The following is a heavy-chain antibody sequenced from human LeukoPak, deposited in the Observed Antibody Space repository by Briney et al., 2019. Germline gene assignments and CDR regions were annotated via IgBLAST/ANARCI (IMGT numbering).Heavy chain of an antibody. CDR2: INPNSGGT. Sequence: ASVKVSCKASGYTFTGYYMHWVRQAPGQGLEWMGWINPNSGGTNYAQKFQGRVTMTRDTSISTAYMELSRLRSDDTAVYYCARANYGSGSYGHGDYWGQGTLVTVSS. CDR1: GYTFTGYY. J-gene: IGHJ4*02. D-gene: IGHD3-10*01. CDR3: ARANYGSGSYGHGDY. V-gene: IGHV1-2*02.